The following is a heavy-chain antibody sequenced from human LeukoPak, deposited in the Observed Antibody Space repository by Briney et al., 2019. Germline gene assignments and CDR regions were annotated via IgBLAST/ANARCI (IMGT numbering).Heavy chain of an antibody. CDR2: IHPSGST. CDR3: ARDLGHSSSDY. J-gene: IGHJ4*02. Sequence: SETLSLTCAVAGDSINNNNWWSWVRQTPGQGLEWIGEIHPSGSTNYNPSLKSRVTMSVDTSKNQFSLKLTSVTAADTAVYYCARDLGHSSSDYWGQGTLVTVSS. D-gene: IGHD6-13*01. V-gene: IGHV4-4*02. CDR1: GDSINNNNW.